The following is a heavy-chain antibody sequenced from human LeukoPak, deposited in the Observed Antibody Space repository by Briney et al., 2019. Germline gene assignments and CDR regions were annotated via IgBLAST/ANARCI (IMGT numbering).Heavy chain of an antibody. CDR2: IRNSDGMT. CDR3: AKGLERESRLDS. CDR1: GFTFNGHW. D-gene: IGHD1-1*01. V-gene: IGHV3-23*01. Sequence: TGGSLRLSCAASGFTFNGHWMHWVRQAPGQGLEWVSGIRNSDGMTYYADSVRGRFTISTDNSKNTLYLQMNSLRAEDTALYYCAKGLERESRLDSWGQGTLVTVSS. J-gene: IGHJ4*02.